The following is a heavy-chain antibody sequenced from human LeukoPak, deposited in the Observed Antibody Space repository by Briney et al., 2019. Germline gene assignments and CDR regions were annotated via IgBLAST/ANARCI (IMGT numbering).Heavy chain of an antibody. CDR1: GFTFSSHD. CDR2: IGTAGNT. Sequence: GGSLRLSCAASGFTFSSHDRHWVRRPTGKCLEWVSVIGTAGNTYYADSVKGRFTISRENARNSLLLQMDNLRAEDTAVYYCARSKSYSSGWTDFDWWGQGTLVTVSS. J-gene: IGHJ4*02. D-gene: IGHD6-19*01. V-gene: IGHV3-13*01. CDR3: ARSKSYSSGWTDFDW.